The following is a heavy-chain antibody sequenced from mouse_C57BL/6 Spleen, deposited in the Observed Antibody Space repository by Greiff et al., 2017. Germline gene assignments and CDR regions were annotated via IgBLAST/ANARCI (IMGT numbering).Heavy chain of an antibody. D-gene: IGHD2-2*01. V-gene: IGHV1-82*01. CDR3: AREGPSWFYFDY. CDR2: IYPGDGDT. CDR1: GYAFSSSW. Sequence: QVQLQQSGPELVKPGASVKISCKASGYAFSSSWMNWVKQRPGKGLEWIGRIYPGDGDTNYNGKFKGKATLTADKSSSTAYMQLSSLTSEDSAVYFCAREGPSWFYFDYWGQGTTLTVSS. J-gene: IGHJ2*01.